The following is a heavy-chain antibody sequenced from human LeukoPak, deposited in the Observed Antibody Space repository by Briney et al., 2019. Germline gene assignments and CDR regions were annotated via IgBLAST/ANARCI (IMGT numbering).Heavy chain of an antibody. J-gene: IGHJ2*01. D-gene: IGHD4-17*01. CDR3: EREKGLTVHWYFDL. V-gene: IGHV4-31*03. CDR1: GVPISCGGYY. CDR2: IYYSGST. Sequence: SQTLSLTCTVSGVPISCGGYYWSWIRQHPGKGLEWRGYIYYSGSTYYNPSLKSRVTISVDTSKDQFSLKLSSVTAADTAVYFCEREKGLTVHWYFDLWGRGTLVTVSS.